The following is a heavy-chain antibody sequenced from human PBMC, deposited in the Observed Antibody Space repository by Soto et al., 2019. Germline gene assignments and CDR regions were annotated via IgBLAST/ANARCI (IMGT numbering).Heavy chain of an antibody. Sequence: EVQLLDSGGGLVQPGESLRLSCAASGFTITSSAMSWVRQAPGKGLEWVSTTGISGRTTYYADSVKGRFTVSRDDSKNTMDLQRSSLRAEDTAVYYCATVHNTSRSFDYWGKGPPVTVSS. CDR2: TGISGRTT. CDR1: GFTITSSA. J-gene: IGHJ4*02. V-gene: IGHV3-23*01. CDR3: ATVHNTSRSFDY. D-gene: IGHD1-20*01.